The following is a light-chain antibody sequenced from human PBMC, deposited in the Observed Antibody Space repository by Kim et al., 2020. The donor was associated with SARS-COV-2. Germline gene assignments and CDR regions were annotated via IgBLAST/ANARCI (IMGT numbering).Light chain of an antibody. CDR3: QSYDSSLSGYV. J-gene: IGLJ1*01. CDR2: GNS. Sequence: QGVTHSCTGSSSNIGAGYDVHWYQQLPGTAPNLLIYGNSNRPSGVPDRFSGSKSGTSASLAITGLQAEDEADYYCQSYDSSLSGYVFGTGTKVTVL. V-gene: IGLV1-40*01. CDR1: SSNIGAGYD.